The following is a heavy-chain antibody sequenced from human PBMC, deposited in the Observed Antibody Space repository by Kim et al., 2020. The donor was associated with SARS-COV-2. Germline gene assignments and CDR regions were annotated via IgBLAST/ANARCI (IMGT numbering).Heavy chain of an antibody. CDR2: ISAYNGNT. Sequence: ASVKVSCKASGYTFTSYGISWVRQAPGQGLEWMGWISAYNGNTNYAQKLQGRVTMTTDTSTSTAYMELRSLRSDDTAVYYCAREDYDTIIDYYYGMDVWGQGTTVTVSS. V-gene: IGHV1-18*01. D-gene: IGHD3-16*01. CDR3: AREDYDTIIDYYYGMDV. J-gene: IGHJ6*02. CDR1: GYTFTSYG.